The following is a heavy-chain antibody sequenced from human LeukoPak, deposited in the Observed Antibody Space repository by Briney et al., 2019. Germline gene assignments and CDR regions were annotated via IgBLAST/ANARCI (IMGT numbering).Heavy chain of an antibody. CDR2: IYYSGST. J-gene: IGHJ6*02. Sequence: SETLSLTCTVSGGSISSSSYYWGWIRQPPGKGLEWIGSIYYSGSTYYNPSLKSRVTISVDTSKNQFSLKLSSVTAADTAVYYCARGSITIFGVVPREGYYYYGMDVWGQGTTVTVSS. V-gene: IGHV4-39*07. CDR1: GGSISSSSYY. CDR3: ARGSITIFGVVPREGYYYYGMDV. D-gene: IGHD3-3*01.